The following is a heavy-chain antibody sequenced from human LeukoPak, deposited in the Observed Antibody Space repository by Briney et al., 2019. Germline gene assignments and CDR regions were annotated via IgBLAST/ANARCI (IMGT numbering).Heavy chain of an antibody. CDR3: ARHCSSTSCYLDY. CDR2: ISGSGDST. J-gene: IGHJ4*02. V-gene: IGHV3-23*01. Sequence: GGSLRLSCAASGFSVNNNYVDWVRQAPGKGLEWVSAISGSGDSTHYADSVKGRFTISRDNSKITLSLQMNSLRAEDTAVYYCARHCSSTSCYLDYWGQGTLVTVSS. CDR1: GFSVNNNY. D-gene: IGHD2-2*01.